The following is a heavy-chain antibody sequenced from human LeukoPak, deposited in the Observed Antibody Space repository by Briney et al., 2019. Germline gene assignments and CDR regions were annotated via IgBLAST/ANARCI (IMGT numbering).Heavy chain of an antibody. V-gene: IGHV3-30*03. CDR1: GFTFSSYG. D-gene: IGHD5-18*01. Sequence: GGSLRLSCAASGFTFSSYGMHWVRQAPGKGLEWVAVISYDGSNKYYADPVKGRFTISRDNSKNTLYLQMNSLRVEDTAVYYCARGGYSFDYLGQGTLVAVSS. J-gene: IGHJ4*02. CDR3: ARGGYSFDY. CDR2: ISYDGSNK.